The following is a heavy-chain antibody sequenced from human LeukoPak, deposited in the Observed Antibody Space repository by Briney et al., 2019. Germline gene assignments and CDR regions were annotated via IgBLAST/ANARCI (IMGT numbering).Heavy chain of an antibody. V-gene: IGHV4-59*01. CDR2: IYYSGST. J-gene: IGHJ3*02. CDR1: GGSISSYY. Sequence: SETLSLTCTVSGGSISSYYWSWIRQPPGKGLEWIGYIYYSGSTNYNPSLKSRVTISVDTSKNQFSLKLSSVTAADTAVYYCARDPGFEHAFDTWGQGTMVTVSS. CDR3: ARDPGFEHAFDT.